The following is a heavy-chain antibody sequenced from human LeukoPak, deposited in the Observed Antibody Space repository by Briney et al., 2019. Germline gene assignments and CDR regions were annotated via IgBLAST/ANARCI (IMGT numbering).Heavy chain of an antibody. J-gene: IGHJ6*03. CDR3: ARCDTGGVIYYYYYYMDV. CDR2: INHSGST. CDR1: DGSFSGYY. D-gene: IGHD2-8*02. V-gene: IGHV4-34*01. Sequence: PSETLSLTCAVYDGSFSGYYWSWIRQPPGKGLEWIGEINHSGSTNYNPSLKSRVTISVDTSKNQFSLKLSSVTAADTAVYYCARCDTGGVIYYYYYYMDVWGKGTTVTVSS.